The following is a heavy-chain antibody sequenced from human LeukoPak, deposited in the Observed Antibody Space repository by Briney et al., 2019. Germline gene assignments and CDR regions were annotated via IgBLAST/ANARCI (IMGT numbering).Heavy chain of an antibody. V-gene: IGHV4-34*01. D-gene: IGHD3-10*01. CDR1: GGSISGYY. CDR3: ARQNYGSAPLRY. J-gene: IGHJ4*02. Sequence: SETLSLTCTVSGGSISGYYWSWIRQPPGKGLEWIGEINHSGSTNYNPSLMSRVTILVDTSKNQFSLKLSSVTAADTAVYFCARQNYGSAPLRYWGQGTLVTVSS. CDR2: INHSGST.